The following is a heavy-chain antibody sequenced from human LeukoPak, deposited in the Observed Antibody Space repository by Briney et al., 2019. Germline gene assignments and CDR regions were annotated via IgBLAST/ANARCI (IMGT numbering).Heavy chain of an antibody. J-gene: IGHJ6*02. CDR3: ARARPYYGSGSYYKPIYYYYGMDV. Sequence: GGSLRLSCAASGFTFSSYDMDWVRQPTGKGLEWVSAIGTAGDTYYPGSVKGRFTISRENAKNSLYLQMNSLRAGDTAVYYCARARPYYGSGSYYKPIYYYYGMDVWGQGTTVTVSS. V-gene: IGHV3-13*01. CDR1: GFTFSSYD. D-gene: IGHD3-10*01. CDR2: IGTAGDT.